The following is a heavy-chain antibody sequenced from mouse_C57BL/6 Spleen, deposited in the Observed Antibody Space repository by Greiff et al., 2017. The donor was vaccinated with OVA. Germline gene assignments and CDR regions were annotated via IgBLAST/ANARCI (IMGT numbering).Heavy chain of an antibody. D-gene: IGHD1-2*01. Sequence: VQLKQSGAELVRPGASVKLSCTASGFNIKDDYMHWVKQRPEQGLEWIGWIDPENGDTEYASKFQGKATITADTSSNTAYLQLSSLTSEDTAVYYCTTIKGDYWGQGTTLTVSS. V-gene: IGHV14-4*01. J-gene: IGHJ2*01. CDR3: TTIKGDY. CDR2: IDPENGDT. CDR1: GFNIKDDY.